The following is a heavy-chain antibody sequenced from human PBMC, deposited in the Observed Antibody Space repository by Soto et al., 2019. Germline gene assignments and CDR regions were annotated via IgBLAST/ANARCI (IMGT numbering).Heavy chain of an antibody. CDR2: FYYSGST. CDR1: GGSISSSSYY. V-gene: IGHV4-39*01. Sequence: SETLSLTCTVSGGSISSSSYYRGWIRQPPGKGLEWIGSFYYSGSTYYNPSLKSRVTISVDTSKNQFSLKLSSVTAADTAVYYCARLGRCSGGSCYSRGLYYYYYMDVWGKGTTVTVSS. CDR3: ARLGRCSGGSCYSRGLYYYYYMDV. J-gene: IGHJ6*03. D-gene: IGHD2-15*01.